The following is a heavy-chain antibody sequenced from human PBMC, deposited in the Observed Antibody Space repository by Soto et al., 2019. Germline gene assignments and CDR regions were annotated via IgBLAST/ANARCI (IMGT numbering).Heavy chain of an antibody. D-gene: IGHD4-4*01. J-gene: IGHJ4*02. V-gene: IGHV3-30*18. Sequence: QVQLVESGGGVVQPGRSLRLSCAASGVTFSSYGMHWVRQSPGKGLEWVAVISYDGSNKYYADSVKGRFTISRDNSKNTLYLQMNSLRAEDTAVYYCAQDRTTGLVFSQYLAYLGQGTLVTVSA. CDR1: GVTFSSYG. CDR3: AQDRTTGLVFSQYLAY. CDR2: ISYDGSNK.